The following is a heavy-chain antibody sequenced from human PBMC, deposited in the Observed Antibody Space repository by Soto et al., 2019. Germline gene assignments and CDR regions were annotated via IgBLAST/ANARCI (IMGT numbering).Heavy chain of an antibody. V-gene: IGHV4-39*07. Sequence: SETLSLTCTVSGGSISSSSYYWGWIRQPPGKGLEWIGSIYYSGRTYYNPSLKSRVTISVDKSKNQFSLKLSSVTAADTAVYYCARSPDSSGYYPRWYYYGMDVWGQGTTVTVSS. CDR2: IYYSGRT. CDR3: ARSPDSSGYYPRWYYYGMDV. CDR1: GGSISSSSYY. J-gene: IGHJ6*02. D-gene: IGHD3-22*01.